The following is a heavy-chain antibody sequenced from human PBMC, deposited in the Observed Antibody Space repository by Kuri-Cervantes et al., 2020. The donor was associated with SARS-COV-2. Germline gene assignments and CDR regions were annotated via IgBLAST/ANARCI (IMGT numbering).Heavy chain of an antibody. J-gene: IGHJ3*02. Sequence: GESLKISCAASGFTFSSYAMSWVRQAPGKGLEWVAVISFDGSNKKYADSLEGRFTVSRDNSKNTLYLQMSSLRAEDTAVYYCVKEAMIGYAFDIWGQGTMVTVSS. CDR1: GFTFSSYA. V-gene: IGHV3-30*14. D-gene: IGHD3-22*01. CDR2: ISFDGSNK. CDR3: VKEAMIGYAFDI.